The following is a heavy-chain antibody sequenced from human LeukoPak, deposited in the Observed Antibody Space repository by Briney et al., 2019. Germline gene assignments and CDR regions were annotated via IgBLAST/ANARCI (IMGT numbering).Heavy chain of an antibody. CDR2: IYYSGST. J-gene: IGHJ6*03. D-gene: IGHD6-19*01. Sequence: SETLSLTCTVSGGSISSSSYYWGWIRQPPGKGLEWIGSIYYSGSTYYNPSLKSRVTISVDTSKTQFSLKLSSVTAADTAVYYCARVTGYSSGWYAYYYYMDVWGKGTTVTVSS. CDR1: GGSISSSSYY. CDR3: ARVTGYSSGWYAYYYYMDV. V-gene: IGHV4-39*07.